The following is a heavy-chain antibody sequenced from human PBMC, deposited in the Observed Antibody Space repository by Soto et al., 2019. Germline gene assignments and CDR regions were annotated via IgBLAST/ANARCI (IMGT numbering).Heavy chain of an antibody. V-gene: IGHV3-23*01. D-gene: IGHD3-10*01. J-gene: IGHJ4*02. CDR1: GFTFSSYA. Sequence: PGGSLRLSCAASGFTFSSYAMSWVRQAPGKGLEWVSSISDSGEDTYYGNSVKGRFTISRDNSKKTQYLQMSSLRAEDTAVYYCAKFGLSHVWSYFDSWGQGTLVTVSS. CDR3: AKFGLSHVWSYFDS. CDR2: ISDSGEDT.